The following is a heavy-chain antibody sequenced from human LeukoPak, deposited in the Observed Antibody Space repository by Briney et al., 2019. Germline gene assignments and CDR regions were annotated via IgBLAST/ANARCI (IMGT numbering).Heavy chain of an antibody. CDR1: GGSISSYY. CDR3: ARERRDGYKVYFDY. V-gene: IGHV4-59*01. J-gene: IGHJ4*02. D-gene: IGHD5-24*01. Sequence: SETLSLTCTVSGGSISSYYWSWIRQPPGKGLEWIGFVYDSGSTNYNPSLKSRVTISVDTSKNQFSLRLSSVTAADTAVYYCARERRDGYKVYFDYWGRGTLVTVSS. CDR2: VYDSGST.